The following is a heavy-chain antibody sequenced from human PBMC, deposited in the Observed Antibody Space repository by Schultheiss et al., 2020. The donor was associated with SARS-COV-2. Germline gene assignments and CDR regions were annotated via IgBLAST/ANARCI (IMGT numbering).Heavy chain of an antibody. CDR2: ISGSGGST. V-gene: IGHV3-23*01. CDR3: AKDGGDDYGDYEFDY. Sequence: GESLKISCAASGFTFSSYAMSWVRQAPGKGLEWVSAISGSGGSTYYADSAKGRFTISRDNSKNTLYLQMNSLRAEDTAVYYCAKDGGDDYGDYEFDYWGQGTLVTVSS. CDR1: GFTFSSYA. D-gene: IGHD4-17*01. J-gene: IGHJ4*02.